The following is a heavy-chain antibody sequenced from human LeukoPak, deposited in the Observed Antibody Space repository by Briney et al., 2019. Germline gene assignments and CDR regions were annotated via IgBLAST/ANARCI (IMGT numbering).Heavy chain of an antibody. D-gene: IGHD4-17*01. Sequence: SESLSLTRTVSGGSLSSYYWSWIRQPPGKGREGIGYIYYSGSTNYNPSLTSRVTISVDTSKKQFSLNLNSVTAADTAVYYCARTTVTTFNYRGQGTLVTVSS. J-gene: IGHJ4*02. CDR2: IYYSGST. CDR1: GGSLSSYY. CDR3: ARTTVTTFNY. V-gene: IGHV4-59*01.